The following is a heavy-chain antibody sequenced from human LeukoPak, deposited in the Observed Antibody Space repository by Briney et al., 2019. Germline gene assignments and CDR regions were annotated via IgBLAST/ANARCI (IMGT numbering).Heavy chain of an antibody. CDR1: GFTFSSYS. Sequence: GGSLRLSCVLSGFTFSSYSMNWVRQAPGKGLEWVSYISSSSSIIKYADSVKGRLTVSRDNARNSLYLQMNSLRAEDTAVYFCARGSSWSFAYWGQGTLVTVSS. CDR2: ISSSSSII. J-gene: IGHJ4*02. V-gene: IGHV3-48*01. CDR3: ARGSSWSFAY. D-gene: IGHD3-10*01.